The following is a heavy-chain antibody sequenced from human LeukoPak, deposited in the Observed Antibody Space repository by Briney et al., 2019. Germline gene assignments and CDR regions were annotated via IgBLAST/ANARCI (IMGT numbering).Heavy chain of an antibody. V-gene: IGHV1-8*01. CDR1: GDTFTTYD. D-gene: IGHD4-23*01. CDR2: MNPNSGNT. J-gene: IGHJ5*02. Sequence: ASVKVSCKASGDTFTTYDINWVRQATGQGLEWMGWMNPNSGNTGYAQKFQGRVTMTRNTSISTAYMELRSLRSEDTAVYYCARGPNKSDGGNSGSAWFDPWGQGTLLTVSS. CDR3: ARGPNKSDGGNSGSAWFDP.